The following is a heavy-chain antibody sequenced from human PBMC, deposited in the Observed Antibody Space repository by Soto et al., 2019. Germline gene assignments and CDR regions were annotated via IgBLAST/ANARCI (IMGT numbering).Heavy chain of an antibody. CDR1: GFTFSSYW. V-gene: IGHV3-7*04. CDR2: IKQDGSAE. D-gene: IGHD3-3*01. Sequence: EVQLVESGGGLVQPGGSLRLSCAASGFTFSSYWMSWFSQAPGKGLAWVANIKQDGSAEYYVDSVKGRFTISRDNAKNSLYLQMNTLRAEDTAVYYCARAGHYTLDPRPADFWGQGTLVTVSS. J-gene: IGHJ4*02. CDR3: ARAGHYTLDPRPADF.